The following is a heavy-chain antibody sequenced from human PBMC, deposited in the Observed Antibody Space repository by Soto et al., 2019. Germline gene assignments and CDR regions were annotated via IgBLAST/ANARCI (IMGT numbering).Heavy chain of an antibody. Sequence: ASVKVSCKASGYTFTSYGISWVRQAPGQGLEWVGWISAYNGNTNYAQKLQGRVTMTTDTSTSTAYMEMRSLRSDDTAVYYCASSVGIAVAGNYGMDVWGQGTTVTVSS. CDR2: ISAYNGNT. J-gene: IGHJ6*02. D-gene: IGHD6-19*01. V-gene: IGHV1-18*01. CDR3: ASSVGIAVAGNYGMDV. CDR1: GYTFTSYG.